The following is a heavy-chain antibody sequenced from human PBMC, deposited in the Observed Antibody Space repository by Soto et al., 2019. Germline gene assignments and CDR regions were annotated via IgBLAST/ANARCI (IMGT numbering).Heavy chain of an antibody. Sequence: SETLSLTCTVSDGYVTSGGYYWSWIRQNPGKGLEWIGCIFYNGSTYYNPSLKSRVSISGDTSKTQFSLKVTSVTAADTAVYYCARENYYVSGIHAEANFYGMDVWGQGTAVTVSS. CDR3: ARENYYVSGIHAEANFYGMDV. CDR2: IFYNGST. V-gene: IGHV4-31*03. J-gene: IGHJ6*02. CDR1: DGYVTSGGYY. D-gene: IGHD3-10*01.